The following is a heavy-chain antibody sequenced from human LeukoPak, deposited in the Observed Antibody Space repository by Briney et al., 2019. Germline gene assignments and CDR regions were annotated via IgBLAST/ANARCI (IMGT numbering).Heavy chain of an antibody. D-gene: IGHD3-3*01. Sequence: PGRSLRLSCAASGFTFDDYAMHWVRQAPGKGLEWVSGISWNSGSIGYADSVKGRFTISRDNAKNSLYLQMNSLRAEDTAWYYCAKSNFWSDWYFDYWGQGTLVTVSS. J-gene: IGHJ4*02. CDR1: GFTFDDYA. V-gene: IGHV3-9*01. CDR3: AKSNFWSDWYFDY. CDR2: ISWNSGSI.